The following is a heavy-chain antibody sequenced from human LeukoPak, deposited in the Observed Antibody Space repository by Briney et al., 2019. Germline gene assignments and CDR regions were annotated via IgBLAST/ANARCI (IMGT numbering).Heavy chain of an antibody. CDR1: GGSISSYY. Sequence: SETLSLTCTVSGGSISSYYWSWIRQPPGKGLEWIGYIYYSGSTNYNPSLKSRVTISVDTSKNQFSLKLSSVTAADTAVYYCARHSQEGFFDYWGQGTLVTVSS. V-gene: IGHV4-59*08. CDR2: IYYSGST. CDR3: ARHSQEGFFDY. J-gene: IGHJ4*02.